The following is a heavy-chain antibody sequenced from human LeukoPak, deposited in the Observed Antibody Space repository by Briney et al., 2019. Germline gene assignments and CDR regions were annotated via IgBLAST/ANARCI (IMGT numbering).Heavy chain of an antibody. V-gene: IGHV4-59*01. D-gene: IGHD3-22*01. J-gene: IGHJ5*02. CDR1: GGSISGYH. CDR3: ARGPYYDRSGLSYNWFDP. CDR2: IYYSGTS. Sequence: SETLSLTCNVSGGSISGYHWSWIRQPPGRGLEWIGYIYYSGTSNYNPSLKSRATISVDTSKNRYSLNLSSVTAADTAVYYCARGPYYDRSGLSYNWFDPWGQGTLVTVSS.